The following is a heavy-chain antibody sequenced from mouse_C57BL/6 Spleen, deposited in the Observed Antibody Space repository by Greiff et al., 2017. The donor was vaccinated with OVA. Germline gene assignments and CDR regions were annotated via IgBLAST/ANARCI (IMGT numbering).Heavy chain of an antibody. V-gene: IGHV1-52*01. CDR3: ARAGYDYDAGFYYAMDY. Sequence: QVQLKQPGAELVRPGSSVKLSCKASGYTFTSYWMHWVKQRPIQGLEWIGNIDPSDSETHYNQKFKDKATLTVDKSSSTAYMQLSSLTSEDSAVYYCARAGYDYDAGFYYAMDYWGQGTSVTVSS. J-gene: IGHJ4*01. CDR2: IDPSDSET. CDR1: GYTFTSYW. D-gene: IGHD2-4*01.